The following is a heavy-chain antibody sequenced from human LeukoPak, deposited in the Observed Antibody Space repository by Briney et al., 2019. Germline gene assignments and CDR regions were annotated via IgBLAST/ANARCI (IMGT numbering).Heavy chain of an antibody. CDR1: GFTFSDYY. V-gene: IGHV3-11*01. Sequence: KTGGSLRLSCAASGFTFSDYYMSWIRQAPGKGLEWISYISSSGSTMYYADSVKGRFTISRDNAKNSLYLQMNSLRAEDTAVYYCATSIAARFQEVTYYYYYGMDVWGQGTTVTVSS. D-gene: IGHD6-6*01. CDR2: ISSSGSTM. J-gene: IGHJ6*02. CDR3: ATSIAARFQEVTYYYYYGMDV.